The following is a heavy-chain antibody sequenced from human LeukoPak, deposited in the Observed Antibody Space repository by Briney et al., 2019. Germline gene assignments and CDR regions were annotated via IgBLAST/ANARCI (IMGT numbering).Heavy chain of an antibody. CDR3: ARGHGDYYDSSGEPDY. CDR1: GGSISSYY. D-gene: IGHD3-22*01. J-gene: IGHJ4*02. CDR2: IYYSGST. Sequence: SETLSLTCTVSGGSISSYYWSWIRQPPGKGLEWIGYIYYSGSTNYNPSLKSRVTILVDTSKNQFSLKLSSVTAADTAVYYCARGHGDYYDSSGEPDYWGQGTLVTVSS. V-gene: IGHV4-59*01.